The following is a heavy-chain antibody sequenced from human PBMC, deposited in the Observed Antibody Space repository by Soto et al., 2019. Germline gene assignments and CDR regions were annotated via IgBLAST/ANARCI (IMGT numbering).Heavy chain of an antibody. V-gene: IGHV3-23*03. CDR3: ARRPNGYFGY. CDR2: ILADYNT. D-gene: IGHD2-8*01. J-gene: IGHJ4*02. CDR1: GFTFSDYT. Sequence: GGSLRLSCAASGFTFSDYTMSWVRQAPGKVLECISVILADYNTYYTDSVRGRFTISRDNSKNTPYLEMNSLRAEGTAVYYCARRPNGYFGYWGQGALVTVSS.